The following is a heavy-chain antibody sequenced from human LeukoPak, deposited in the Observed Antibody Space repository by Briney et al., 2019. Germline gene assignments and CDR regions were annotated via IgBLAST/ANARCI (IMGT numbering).Heavy chain of an antibody. CDR3: ARVRKLRTRGVMDPLDY. J-gene: IGHJ4*02. V-gene: IGHV3-7*01. CDR2: IQQDGSEK. Sequence: GGSLRLSCAASGFTFNYYWLTWVRQAPGKGLEWVANIQQDGSEKYYVHSVKGRFIISRDNAKNSLYLQMNSLRAEDTAVYYCARVRKLRTRGVMDPLDYWGQGTLVTVSS. D-gene: IGHD3-10*01. CDR1: GFTFNYYW.